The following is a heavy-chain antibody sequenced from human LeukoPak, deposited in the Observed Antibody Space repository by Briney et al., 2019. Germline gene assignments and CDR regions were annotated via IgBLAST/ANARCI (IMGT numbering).Heavy chain of an antibody. CDR1: GGSISSYY. CDR3: AREGYYYDSSGSPL. J-gene: IGHJ4*02. V-gene: IGHV4-4*07. Sequence: SETLSLTCTVSGGSISSYYWSWIRQPAGKGLEWIGRICTSGSTNYNPSLKSRVTMSVDTSKNQFSLKLSSVTAADTAVYYCAREGYYYDSSGSPLWGQGTLVTVSS. CDR2: ICTSGST. D-gene: IGHD3-22*01.